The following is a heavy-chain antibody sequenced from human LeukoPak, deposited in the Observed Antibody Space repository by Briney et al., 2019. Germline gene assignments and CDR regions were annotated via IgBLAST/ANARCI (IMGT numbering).Heavy chain of an antibody. CDR2: ISYDGSNK. J-gene: IGHJ4*02. V-gene: IGHV3-30*18. Sequence: GRSLRLSCAASGFTFSSYGMHWVRQAPGKGLEWVAVISYDGSNKYYADSVKGRFTISRDNSKNTLYLQMNSLRAEDTAVYYCAKDQRWSSGWYPDYWGQGTLVTVSS. CDR3: AKDQRWSSGWYPDY. D-gene: IGHD6-19*01. CDR1: GFTFSSYG.